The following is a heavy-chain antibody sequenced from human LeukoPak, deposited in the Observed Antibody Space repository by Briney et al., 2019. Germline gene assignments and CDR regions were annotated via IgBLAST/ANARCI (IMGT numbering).Heavy chain of an antibody. CDR2: ISGSSSYI. CDR3: ARPAEWELLNAFDI. Sequence: GGSLRLSCAASGFTFSSYSMNWVRQAPGKGLEWVSSISGSSSYIYYADSVKGRFTISRDNAKKSLYLQMNSLRVEDTAVYYCARPAEWELLNAFDIWGQGTMVTVSS. CDR1: GFTFSSYS. D-gene: IGHD1-26*01. V-gene: IGHV3-21*01. J-gene: IGHJ3*02.